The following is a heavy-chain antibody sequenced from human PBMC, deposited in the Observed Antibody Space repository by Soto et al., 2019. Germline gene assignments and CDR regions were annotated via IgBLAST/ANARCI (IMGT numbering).Heavy chain of an antibody. V-gene: IGHV1-2*02. CDR3: ARDETSAGTGFDP. J-gene: IGHJ5*02. CDR2: ITPNSGGT. Sequence: QVQLVQSGAEVKKPGATVKVSCKASGYTFTDYFIHWVRQVPGHELEWMGWITPNSGGTNYAQQFQGRVTMTRDTSITTAYMELSSLRSDDTAVYYCARDETSAGTGFDPWGQGTLVTVSS. D-gene: IGHD6-13*01. CDR1: GYTFTDYF.